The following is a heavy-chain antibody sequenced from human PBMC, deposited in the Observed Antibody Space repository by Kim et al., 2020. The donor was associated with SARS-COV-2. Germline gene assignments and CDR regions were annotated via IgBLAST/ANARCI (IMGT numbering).Heavy chain of an antibody. J-gene: IGHJ4*02. Sequence: TCYTPSLKSRVNLSVDTSKTQFSLKLSSVTAADTAVYYCARPFSGGLFDYWGQGTLVTVSS. V-gene: IGHV4-39*01. CDR2: T. D-gene: IGHD3-3*01. CDR3: ARPFSGGLFDY.